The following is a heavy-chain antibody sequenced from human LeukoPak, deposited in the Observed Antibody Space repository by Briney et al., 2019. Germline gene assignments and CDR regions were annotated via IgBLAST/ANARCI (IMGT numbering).Heavy chain of an antibody. CDR2: INPNSGGT. Sequence: ASVTVSCKASGYTFTVYYMHWVRQAPGQGLEWMGWINPNSGGTNYAQKFQGRVTMTRDTSISTAYMELSRLRSDDTAVYYCARDAGLIVVLNWFDPWGQGTLVTVSS. CDR3: ARDAGLIVVLNWFDP. J-gene: IGHJ5*02. CDR1: GYTFTVYY. D-gene: IGHD2-21*01. V-gene: IGHV1-2*02.